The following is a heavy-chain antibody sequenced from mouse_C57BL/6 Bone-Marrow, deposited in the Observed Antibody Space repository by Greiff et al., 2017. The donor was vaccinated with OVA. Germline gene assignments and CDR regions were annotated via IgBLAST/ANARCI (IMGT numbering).Heavy chain of an antibody. CDR3: ARKVYYGRRGYFDV. D-gene: IGHD1-1*01. J-gene: IGHJ1*03. Sequence: VQLQQPGAELVKPGASVKLSCKASGYTFTSYWMHWVKQRPGQGLEWIGMIHPNSGSTNYNEKFKSKATLTVDKSASTAYMQLSSLTSEDSAVYYCARKVYYGRRGYFDVWGTGTTVTVSS. CDR2: IHPNSGST. V-gene: IGHV1-64*01. CDR1: GYTFTSYW.